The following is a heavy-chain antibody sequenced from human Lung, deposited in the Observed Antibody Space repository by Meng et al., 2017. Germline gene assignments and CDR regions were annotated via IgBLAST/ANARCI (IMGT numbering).Heavy chain of an antibody. CDR1: GGSFSDYY. D-gene: IGHD4-11*01. V-gene: IGHV4-34*01. Sequence: VQLPRWGAALLKPSETLSLTCVVSGGSFSDYYWSWIRQPPGKGLEWIGEINHSGSTNYNPSLESRATISVDTSQNNLSLKLSSVTAADSAVYYCARGPTTMAHDFDYWGQGTLVTVSS. J-gene: IGHJ4*02. CDR2: INHSGST. CDR3: ARGPTTMAHDFDY.